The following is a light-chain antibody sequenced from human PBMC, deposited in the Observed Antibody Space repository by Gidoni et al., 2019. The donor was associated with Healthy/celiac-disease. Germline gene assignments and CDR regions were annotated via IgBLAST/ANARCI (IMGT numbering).Light chain of an antibody. J-gene: IGLJ1*01. V-gene: IGLV3-21*04. CDR1: KIGSKS. CDR3: QVWDSSSDLYV. CDR2: YDS. Sequence: SYVLTQPPSVSVAPGKTARITCGGNKIGSKSVHWYQQKPGQAPVLVIYYDSDRPSGIPERFSGSNSGNTATLTISRVEAGDEADYFCQVWDSSSDLYVFGSGTKVTVL.